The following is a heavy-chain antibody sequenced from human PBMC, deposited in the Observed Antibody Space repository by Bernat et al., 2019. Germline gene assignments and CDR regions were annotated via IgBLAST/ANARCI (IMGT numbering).Heavy chain of an antibody. Sequence: QLQLQESGPGLVKPSETLSLICSVSGGSISSNSDFWGWIRQPPGKGLGWIGNICYSRGTYYNPSLKSRVTISVDTSKNQFSLKLSSVTAADTAVYYCARLKYDILTGYTDWGQGTLVTVSS. CDR2: ICYSRGT. D-gene: IGHD3-9*01. V-gene: IGHV4-39*01. CDR1: GGSISSNSDF. J-gene: IGHJ4*02. CDR3: ARLKYDILTGYTD.